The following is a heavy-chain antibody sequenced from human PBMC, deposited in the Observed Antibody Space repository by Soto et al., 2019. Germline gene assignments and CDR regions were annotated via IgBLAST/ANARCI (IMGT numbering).Heavy chain of an antibody. CDR1: GFTFSSYA. D-gene: IGHD6-19*01. Sequence: VQLVESGGGVVQPGRSLRLSCAASGFTFSSYAMHWVRQAPGKGLEWVAVISYDGSNKYYADSVKGRFTISRDNSKNTLYLQMNSLRAEDTAVYYCARWGWSLDAFDIWGQGTMVTVSS. CDR2: ISYDGSNK. CDR3: ARWGWSLDAFDI. J-gene: IGHJ3*02. V-gene: IGHV3-30-3*01.